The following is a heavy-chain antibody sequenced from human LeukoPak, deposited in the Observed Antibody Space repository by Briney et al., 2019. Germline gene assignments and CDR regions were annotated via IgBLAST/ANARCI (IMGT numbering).Heavy chain of an antibody. V-gene: IGHV4-39*07. CDR2: IYYSGST. CDR1: GGSISSSSYY. D-gene: IGHD5-18*01. CDR3: ARGRLWLRVRWFDP. J-gene: IGHJ5*02. Sequence: PSETLSLTCTVSGGSISSSSYYWGWIRQPPGKGLEWIGSIYYSGSTYYNPSLKSRVTISVDTSKNQFSLKLSSVTAADTAVYYCARGRLWLRVRWFDPWGQGTLVTVSS.